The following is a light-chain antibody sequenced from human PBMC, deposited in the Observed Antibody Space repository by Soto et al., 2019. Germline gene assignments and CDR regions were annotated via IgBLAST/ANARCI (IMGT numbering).Light chain of an antibody. Sequence: QSVLTQPRSVSGSPGHSVTISCTVTSSDVGGYNYVSGYQQHPGKGTQLMIYDVSKRTSGVPDRFSGSKPGHTASLTISGLQAEDEADYYCCSYAGSYTLYVPGTGTKVTAL. CDR1: SSDVGGYNY. CDR2: DVS. J-gene: IGLJ1*01. V-gene: IGLV2-11*01. CDR3: CSYAGSYTLYV.